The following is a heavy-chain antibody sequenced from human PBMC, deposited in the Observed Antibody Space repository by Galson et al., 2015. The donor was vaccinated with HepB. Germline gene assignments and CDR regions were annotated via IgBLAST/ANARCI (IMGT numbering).Heavy chain of an antibody. Sequence: CAISGDSVSSNSATWNWIRQSLSRGLEWLGRIYYRSKWYNDYAVSVKSRITINPDTSKNQFSLQLNSVTPEDTAVYYCSTTVTSSSAYWGQGTLVTVSS. CDR1: GDSVSSNSAT. D-gene: IGHD6-6*01. CDR2: IYYRSKWYN. J-gene: IGHJ4*02. V-gene: IGHV6-1*01. CDR3: STTVTSSSAY.